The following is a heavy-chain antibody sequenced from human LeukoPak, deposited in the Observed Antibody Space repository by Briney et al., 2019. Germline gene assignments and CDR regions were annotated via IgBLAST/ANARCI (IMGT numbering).Heavy chain of an antibody. V-gene: IGHV4-59*01. CDR2: IYYSGST. CDR3: ASEGVSMADLDY. CDR1: GGSISTYY. D-gene: IGHD5-24*01. Sequence: PPETLSLTCTVSGGSISTYYWSWIRQPPGKGLEWIGYIYYSGSTSYSPSLKSQVTISVDTSKNQFSLKLKSVTAADTAVYYCASEGVSMADLDYWGQGTLVTVSS. J-gene: IGHJ4*02.